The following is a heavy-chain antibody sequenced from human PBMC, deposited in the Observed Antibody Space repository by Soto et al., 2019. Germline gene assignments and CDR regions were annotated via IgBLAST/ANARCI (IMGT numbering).Heavy chain of an antibody. V-gene: IGHV3-30*18. J-gene: IGHJ4*02. Sequence: GGSLRLSCAASGFTFSSYGMHWVRQAPGKGLEWVAVISYDGSNKYYADSVKGRFTISRDNSKNTLYLQMNSLRAEDTAVYYCAKAGYSSGWPFDYWGQGTLVTVSS. D-gene: IGHD6-19*01. CDR2: ISYDGSNK. CDR3: AKAGYSSGWPFDY. CDR1: GFTFSSYG.